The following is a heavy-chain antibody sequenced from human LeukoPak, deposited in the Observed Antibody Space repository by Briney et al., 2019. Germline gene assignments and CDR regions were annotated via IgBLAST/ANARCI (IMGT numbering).Heavy chain of an antibody. CDR1: GFTFRSFG. D-gene: IGHD6-6*01. Sequence: PGGSLRLSCAASGFTFRSFGMHWVRQAPGKGLEWVAFIRYDGSNKYYADSVKGRFTISRDNAKNSLYLQMNSLRAEDTALYYCARDLDPSSSPFPYYFDYWGQGTLVTVSS. V-gene: IGHV3-30*02. CDR2: IRYDGSNK. J-gene: IGHJ4*02. CDR3: ARDLDPSSSPFPYYFDY.